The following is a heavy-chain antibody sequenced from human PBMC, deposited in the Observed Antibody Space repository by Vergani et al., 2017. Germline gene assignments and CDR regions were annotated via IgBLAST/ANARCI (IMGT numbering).Heavy chain of an antibody. V-gene: IGHV1-69*12. Sequence: QVQLEQSGAEVKKPGSSVKVSCKASGGTFSSYAISWVRQAPGQGLEWMGGIIPIFGTANYAQKFQGRVTITADESTSTAYMELSSLRSEDTAVYYCAREKTGTTRYYYYYMDVWGKGTTVTVSS. CDR3: AREKTGTTRYYYYYMDV. J-gene: IGHJ6*03. D-gene: IGHD1-7*01. CDR1: GGTFSSYA. CDR2: IIPIFGTA.